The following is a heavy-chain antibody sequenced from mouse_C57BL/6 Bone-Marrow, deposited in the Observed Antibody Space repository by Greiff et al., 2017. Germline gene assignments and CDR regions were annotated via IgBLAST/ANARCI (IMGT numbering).Heavy chain of an antibody. CDR1: GYSITSGYY. CDR2: ISDGGSN. J-gene: IGHJ2*01. V-gene: IGHV3-6*01. D-gene: IGHD1-1*01. Sequence: LKESGPGLVKPSQSLSLTCSVIGYSITSGYYWNWIRQFPGNKLELMGYISDGGSNKYNPTLKNRISITRDTSKNQFFLKLNSVTTEDTATYYCASGYYYGSPWFDYWGPGTTLSFST. CDR3: ASGYYYGSPWFDY.